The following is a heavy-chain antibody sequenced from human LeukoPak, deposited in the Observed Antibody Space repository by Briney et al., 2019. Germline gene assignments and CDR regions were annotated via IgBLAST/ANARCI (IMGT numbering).Heavy chain of an antibody. Sequence: SETLSLTCTVSGGSISSYYWTWIRQPPGKGLEWIGYIYYSGSTNYNPSLKSRVTMSVDTSKNQFSLKLSSVTAADTAVYYCARDLQSYYYGSGSIGAFDIWGQGTMVTVSS. J-gene: IGHJ3*02. CDR1: GGSISSYY. CDR2: IYYSGST. D-gene: IGHD3-10*01. CDR3: ARDLQSYYYGSGSIGAFDI. V-gene: IGHV4-59*12.